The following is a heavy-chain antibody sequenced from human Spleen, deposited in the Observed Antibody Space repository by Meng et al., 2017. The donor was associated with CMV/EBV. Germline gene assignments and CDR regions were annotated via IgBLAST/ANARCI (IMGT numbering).Heavy chain of an antibody. Sequence: SGPTLVKPTETLTLTCTFSGFSLSTSGMHMTWIRQPPGKALEWLARIDWDDDKFYSTSLKTRLTISKDASKNQVVLIMTDMDPMDTATYYCTRIGSSSWYPFDPWGQGTPVTVSS. V-gene: IGHV2-70D*14. D-gene: IGHD6-19*01. CDR2: IDWDDDK. J-gene: IGHJ5*02. CDR1: GFSLSTSGMH. CDR3: TRIGSSSWYPFDP.